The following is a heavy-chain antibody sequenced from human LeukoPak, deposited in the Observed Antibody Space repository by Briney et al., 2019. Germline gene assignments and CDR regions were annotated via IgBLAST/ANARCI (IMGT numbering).Heavy chain of an antibody. Sequence: PGGSLRLSCAASGFTFSSYWMHWVRQAPGKGLVWVSVINNDGSGTNYADSVKGRSTISRDNAKNTLYLQMNSLRAEDTAVYYCARDFSSWNDGGVFGYWGQGTLVTVSS. CDR1: GFTFSSYW. CDR2: INNDGSGT. CDR3: ARDFSSWNDGGVFGY. D-gene: IGHD1-1*01. V-gene: IGHV3-74*01. J-gene: IGHJ4*02.